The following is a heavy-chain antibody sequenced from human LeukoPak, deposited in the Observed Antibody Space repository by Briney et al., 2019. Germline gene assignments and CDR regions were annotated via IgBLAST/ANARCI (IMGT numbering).Heavy chain of an antibody. CDR1: GGSFSGYY. CDR3: ARGRQNDY. CDR2: INHSGST. Sequence: SETLSLTCAVYGGSFSGYYWSWIRQPPGKGLEWIGEINHSGSTNYNPSLKSRVTISVDTSKNQFSLKLSSATAADTAVYYCARGRQNDYWGQGTLVAASS. J-gene: IGHJ4*02. V-gene: IGHV4-34*01.